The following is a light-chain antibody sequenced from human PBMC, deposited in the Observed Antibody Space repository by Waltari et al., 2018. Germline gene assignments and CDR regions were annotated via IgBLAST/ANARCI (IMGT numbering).Light chain of an antibody. CDR1: QSVTYW. J-gene: IGKJ1*01. CDR2: KAS. CDR3: QQYNSNSLT. V-gene: IGKV1-5*03. Sequence: DIQMTQSPYTLFASVGDRVTISCRASQSVTYWLAWYQQKPGKAPNLLIYKASILESGVPSRFSGSGSETEFTLTISSLQPDDFATYYCQQYNSNSLTFGQGTKVEIK.